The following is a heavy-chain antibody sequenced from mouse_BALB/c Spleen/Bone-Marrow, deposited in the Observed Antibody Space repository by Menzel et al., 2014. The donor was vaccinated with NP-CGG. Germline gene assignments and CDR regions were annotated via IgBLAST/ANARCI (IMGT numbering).Heavy chain of an antibody. CDR2: IRNKANGYTT. Sequence: VQLKDSGGGLVQPGGSLRLSCATSGFTFTDYYMSWVRQPPGKALEWLGFIRNKANGYTTEYSASVKGRFTISRDNSQSILYLQMNTLRAEDSATYYCARDKGGILFDYWGQGTTLTVSS. J-gene: IGHJ2*01. D-gene: IGHD1-1*02. V-gene: IGHV7-3*02. CDR3: ARDKGGILFDY. CDR1: GFTFTDYY.